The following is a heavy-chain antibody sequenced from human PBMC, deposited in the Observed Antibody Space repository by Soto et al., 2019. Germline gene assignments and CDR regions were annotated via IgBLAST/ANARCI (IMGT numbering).Heavy chain of an antibody. D-gene: IGHD6-19*01. J-gene: IGHJ6*02. CDR1: GGYFSDYY. CDR3: ARAGIMPQYSSGQLRFEYYYYGMDV. CDR2: VNHSGST. Sequence: PSEMQSLTYAVYGGYFSDYYWSWIRQPPGKGLEWIGEVNHSGSTNYNPSLKSRVTISVDTSKNQFSLNLSSVTVADTAVYYCARAGIMPQYSSGQLRFEYYYYGMDVWGQGTTVTVSS. V-gene: IGHV4-34*01.